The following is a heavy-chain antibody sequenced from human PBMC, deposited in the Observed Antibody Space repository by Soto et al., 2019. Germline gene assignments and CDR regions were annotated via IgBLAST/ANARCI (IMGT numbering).Heavy chain of an antibody. V-gene: IGHV3-23*01. CDR2: ISGSGGST. CDR1: GFTFSSYA. J-gene: IGHJ4*02. D-gene: IGHD1-26*01. CDR3: AIPWELVDY. Sequence: EVQLLESGGGLVQPGGSLRLSCAASGFTFSSYAMSWVCQAPGKGLEWVSAISGSGGSTYYADSVKCRFTISRDNSTDTLYLQMSSLRGEATAVYYCAIPWELVDYWGQGTLVTVSS.